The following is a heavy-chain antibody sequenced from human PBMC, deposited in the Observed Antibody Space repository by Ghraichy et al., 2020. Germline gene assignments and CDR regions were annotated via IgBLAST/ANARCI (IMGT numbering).Heavy chain of an antibody. V-gene: IGHV2-70*01. CDR2: IDWDDDK. CDR1: GFSLSTSGMC. CDR3: ARSTYYYDSSGYFFDY. D-gene: IGHD3-22*01. Sequence: PTLVKPTQTLTLTCSFSGFSLSTSGMCVSWIRQPPGKALEWLALIDWDDDKYYSTSLKTRLTISKDTSKNQVVLTMTNMDPVDTATYYCARSTYYYDSSGYFFDYWGQGTLVTVSS. J-gene: IGHJ4*02.